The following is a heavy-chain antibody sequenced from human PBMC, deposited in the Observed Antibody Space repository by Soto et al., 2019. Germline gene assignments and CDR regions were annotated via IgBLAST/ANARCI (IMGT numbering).Heavy chain of an antibody. CDR2: IYHSGST. Sequence: SETLSLTCAVSGGSISSGGYSWSWIRQPPGKGLEWIGYIYHSGSTYYNPSLKSRVTISVYRSKNQFSLKLSSVTAADTAVYYCARVGAVTTYFDYWGQGTLVTVSS. CDR3: ARVGAVTTYFDY. V-gene: IGHV4-30-2*01. J-gene: IGHJ4*02. D-gene: IGHD4-4*01. CDR1: GGSISSGGYS.